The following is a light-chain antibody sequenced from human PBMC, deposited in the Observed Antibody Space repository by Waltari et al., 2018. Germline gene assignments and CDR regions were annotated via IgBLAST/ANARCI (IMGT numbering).Light chain of an antibody. J-gene: IGKJ4*01. CDR2: AAS. CDR1: QSISSY. V-gene: IGKV1-39*01. Sequence: DIQMTQSPSSLSASVGDRVTITCRASQSISSYLNWYQQKPGKAPQLLIYAASSLPSGVPSRVSGSGSGTDFTLTISSLQPEDFATYYCQQSYSTPVTFGGGTKVEIK. CDR3: QQSYSTPVT.